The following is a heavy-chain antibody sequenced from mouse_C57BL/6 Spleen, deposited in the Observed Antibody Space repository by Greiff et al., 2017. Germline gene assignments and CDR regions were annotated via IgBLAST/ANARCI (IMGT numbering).Heavy chain of an antibody. CDR1: GYTFTSYW. D-gene: IGHD1-1*01. CDR3: ASWVVAKVRNGEV. CDR2: IDPNDSYT. V-gene: IGHV1-69*02. J-gene: IGHJ1*03. Sequence: QVQLQQPGAELVKPGASVKLSCKASGYTFTSYWMHWVKQRPGQGLEWIGEIDPNDSYTNYNDKFKSKATLTVYKSSSTAYMQLSSLTSEDSAVYYGASWVVAKVRNGEVWGTGTTVTVSA.